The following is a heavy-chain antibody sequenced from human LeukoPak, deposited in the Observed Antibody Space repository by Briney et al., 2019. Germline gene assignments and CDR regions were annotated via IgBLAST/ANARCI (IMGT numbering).Heavy chain of an antibody. Sequence: GASLRLSCAASGFTFSSYAMSWVRQAPGKGLEWVSAISGSGSSTYYADSVKGRSTISRDNSKNTLYLQMNSLRAEDTAVYYCAKELWFGNYFDYWGQGTLVTVSS. CDR2: ISGSGSST. CDR1: GFTFSSYA. V-gene: IGHV3-23*01. D-gene: IGHD5-18*01. CDR3: AKELWFGNYFDY. J-gene: IGHJ4*02.